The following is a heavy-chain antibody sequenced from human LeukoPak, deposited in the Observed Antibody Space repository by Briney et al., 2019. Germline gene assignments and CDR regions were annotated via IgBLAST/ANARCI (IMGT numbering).Heavy chain of an antibody. V-gene: IGHV3-21*01. CDR2: ISTSSSYI. D-gene: IGHD3-10*01. CDR1: GFTFSSYS. Sequence: PGGSLRLSCAASGFTFSSYSMKWVRQAPGKGLEWVSSISTSSSYIYYADSVKGRFTVSRDNAKNSVYLQMNSLRAEDTALYYCARDIYGSGSYNRYFDHWGQGSLVTVSS. CDR3: ARDIYGSGSYNRYFDH. J-gene: IGHJ4*02.